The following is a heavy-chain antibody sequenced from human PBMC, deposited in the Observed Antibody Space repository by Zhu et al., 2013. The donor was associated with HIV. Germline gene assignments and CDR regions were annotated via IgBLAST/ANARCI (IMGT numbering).Heavy chain of an antibody. CDR3: ARGGSGSYIDY. Sequence: QVQLVQSGAEVKKPGASVKVSCKASGYTFTSYGISWVRQAPGQGLEWMGGIIPIFGTANYAQKFQGRVTITADESTSTAYMELSSLRSEDTAVYYCARGGSGSYIDYWGQGTLVTVSS. CDR2: IIPIFGTA. D-gene: IGHD3-10*01. CDR1: GYTFTSYG. V-gene: IGHV1-69*13. J-gene: IGHJ4*02.